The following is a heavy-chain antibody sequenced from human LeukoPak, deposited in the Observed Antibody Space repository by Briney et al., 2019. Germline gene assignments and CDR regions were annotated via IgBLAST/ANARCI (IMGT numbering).Heavy chain of an antibody. CDR3: ARGSHIAVAGTQRYFDL. J-gene: IGHJ2*01. D-gene: IGHD6-19*01. V-gene: IGHV4-38-2*01. CDR1: GYSISSGYY. CDR2: IDHWGTT. Sequence: PSETLSLTCGVSGYSISSGYYWGWIRQSPGKGLEWIGSIDHWGTTYYSDSLKSRLTISVDTSRNQFSLRLSSVTAADTAVYFCARGSHIAVAGTQRYFDLWGRGTLVTVSS.